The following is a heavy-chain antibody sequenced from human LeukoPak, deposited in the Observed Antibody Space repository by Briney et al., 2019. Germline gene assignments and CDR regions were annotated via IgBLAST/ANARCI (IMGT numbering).Heavy chain of an antibody. Sequence: GRSLRLSCAASGFTFSSYGMHWVRQAPGKGLGWVAVISYDGSNKYYADSVKGRFTISRDNSKNTLYLQMNSLRAEDTAVYYCAKAFAMIVVAVDYWGQGTLVTISS. J-gene: IGHJ4*02. CDR2: ISYDGSNK. CDR3: AKAFAMIVVAVDY. CDR1: GFTFSSYG. D-gene: IGHD3-22*01. V-gene: IGHV3-30*18.